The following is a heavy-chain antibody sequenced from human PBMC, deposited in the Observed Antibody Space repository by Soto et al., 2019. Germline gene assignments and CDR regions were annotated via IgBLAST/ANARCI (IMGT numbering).Heavy chain of an antibody. CDR2: IKQDGSEK. D-gene: IGHD3-22*01. CDR1: GFTFSSYW. V-gene: IGHV3-7*04. CDR3: ARGDYYDSSGPFSDAFDI. J-gene: IGHJ3*02. Sequence: EMQLVESGGGLVQPGGSLRLSCAASGFTFSSYWMSWVRQAPGKGLEWVANIKQDGSEKWYVDSVKGRFTISRDNAKKSLYLQMHSLRGEDTAVYYCARGDYYDSSGPFSDAFDIWGQGTMVTVSS.